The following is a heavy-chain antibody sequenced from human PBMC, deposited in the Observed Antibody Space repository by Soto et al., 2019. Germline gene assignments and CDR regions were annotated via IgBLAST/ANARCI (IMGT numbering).Heavy chain of an antibody. CDR3: AKDAPGSRTFFFDYYGMDV. Sequence: GGSLRLSSAASGFPFSSYSMSWVRQAPGKGLEWVSAISGSGGSTYYADSVKGRFTISRDNSKNTLYLQMNSLRAEDTAVYYCAKDAPGSRTFFFDYYGMDVWGQGTTVTVSS. D-gene: IGHD1-1*01. CDR1: GFPFSSYS. J-gene: IGHJ6*02. CDR2: ISGSGGST. V-gene: IGHV3-23*01.